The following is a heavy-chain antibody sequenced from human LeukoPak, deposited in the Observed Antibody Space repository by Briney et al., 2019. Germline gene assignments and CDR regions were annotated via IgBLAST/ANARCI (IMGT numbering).Heavy chain of an antibody. Sequence: QPGRSLRLSCAASGFTFSSYAMHWVRQAPGKGLEWVAVISYDGTNKYYADSVKGRFTISRDNSKNTLYLQMNSLRAEDTAIYHCTKGSVLTIFRMAWHAFDIWGQRTMVTLSS. V-gene: IGHV3-30-3*01. J-gene: IGHJ3*02. CDR3: TKGSVLTIFRMAWHAFDI. CDR2: ISYDGTNK. D-gene: IGHD3-3*01. CDR1: GFTFSSYA.